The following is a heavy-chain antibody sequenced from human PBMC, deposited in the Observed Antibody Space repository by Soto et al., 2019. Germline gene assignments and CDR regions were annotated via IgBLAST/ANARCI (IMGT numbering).Heavy chain of an antibody. J-gene: IGHJ6*02. CDR2: ISSSGSTI. D-gene: IGHD2-2*02. Sequence: EVQLVESGGGLVQPGGSLRLSCASSGFPFSAFSMNWVRQAPGKGLEWVAYISSSGSTIYYTDSVKGRFTISRDNAKSSLYLQMDSLRDEDTAVYYCAREGGRHCSPTRCYNAFDLWGQGTTVTVSS. CDR3: AREGGRHCSPTRCYNAFDL. V-gene: IGHV3-48*02. CDR1: GFPFSAFS.